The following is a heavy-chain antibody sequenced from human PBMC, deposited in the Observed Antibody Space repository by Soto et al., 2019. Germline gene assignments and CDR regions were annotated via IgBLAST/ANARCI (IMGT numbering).Heavy chain of an antibody. CDR1: GFTCRSYA. Sequence: GGSRRRSCAASGFTCRSYAMSWVRQAPWKWLEWVSALSGSVVSTHYADSVKVRFTISRDTSKSTLYLQMNSLRAEETAIYYGAKGAYGSGSYYRIWFDHWGKGHLGTVS. CDR3: AKGAYGSGSYYRIWFDH. D-gene: IGHD3-10*01. V-gene: IGHV3-23*01. J-gene: IGHJ5*02. CDR2: LSGSVVST.